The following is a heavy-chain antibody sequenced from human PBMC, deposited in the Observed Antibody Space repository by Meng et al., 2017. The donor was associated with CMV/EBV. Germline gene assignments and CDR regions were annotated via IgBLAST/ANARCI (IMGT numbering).Heavy chain of an antibody. CDR3: ARGHDYGDSALDY. V-gene: IGHV4-34*01. Sequence: SETLSLTCAVYGGSFSGYYWSWIRQPPGKGLEWIGEINHSGSTNYNPSLKSRVTISVDTSKNQFSLKLSSVTAADTAVYYCARGHDYGDSALDYWGQGTLVPSPQ. CDR1: GGSFSGYY. D-gene: IGHD4-17*01. CDR2: INHSGST. J-gene: IGHJ4*02.